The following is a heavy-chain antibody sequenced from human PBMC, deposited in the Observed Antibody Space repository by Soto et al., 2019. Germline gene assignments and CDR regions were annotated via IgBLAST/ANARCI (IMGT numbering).Heavy chain of an antibody. Sequence: GGSLRLSCAASGFTFDDYGMSWVRQAPGKGLEWVSGINWNCGSTGYADSVKGRFTISRDNAKNSLYLQMNSLRAEDTALYHCARGRWLSPYDYWGQGTLVTVSS. CDR2: INWNCGST. CDR1: GFTFDDYG. D-gene: IGHD5-12*01. CDR3: ARGRWLSPYDY. V-gene: IGHV3-20*01. J-gene: IGHJ4*02.